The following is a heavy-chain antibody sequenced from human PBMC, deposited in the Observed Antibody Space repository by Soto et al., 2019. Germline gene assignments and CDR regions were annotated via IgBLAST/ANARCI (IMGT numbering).Heavy chain of an antibody. CDR3: ARTITGYFWAGAY. J-gene: IGHJ4*02. V-gene: IGHV3-23*01. CDR1: GFTFNMYA. CDR2: IGGSGANT. D-gene: IGHD1-1*01. Sequence: GGALRVSCADSGFTFNMYAMSWVGQSPGKGLEWVSGIGGSGANTYYADFVKGRFTISRDNSKNTLYLQMDSLRAEDTAIYYCARTITGYFWAGAYWGQGTPVPVTP.